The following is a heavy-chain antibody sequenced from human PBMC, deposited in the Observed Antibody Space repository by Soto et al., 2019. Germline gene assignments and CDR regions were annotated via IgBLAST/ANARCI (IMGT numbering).Heavy chain of an antibody. CDR1: GYTFTKNV. Sequence: SVKVSCKPSGYTFTKNVINWVRQAPGQGLEWMGGIIPIFGTANYAQKFQGRITITADKSTNTAYMELRSLRSDDTAVYYCASSPPPTVTMYSRYFDLWGRGTLVTVSS. D-gene: IGHD4-17*01. J-gene: IGHJ2*01. V-gene: IGHV1-69*06. CDR3: ASSPPPTVTMYSRYFDL. CDR2: IIPIFGTA.